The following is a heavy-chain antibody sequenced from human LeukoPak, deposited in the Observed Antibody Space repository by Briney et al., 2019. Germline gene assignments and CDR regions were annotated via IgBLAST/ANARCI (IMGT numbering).Heavy chain of an antibody. J-gene: IGHJ5*02. CDR1: GYTFTSYD. CDR3: AREGLLWFGGGFDP. V-gene: IGHV1-8*01. CDR2: MNPNSGNT. Sequence: ASVKVSCKASGYTFTSYDINWVRQATGQGLEWMGWMNPNSGNTGYAQKFQGRVTMTRNTSISTAYMELSSLRSEDTAVYYCAREGLLWFGGGFDPWGQGTLVTVSS. D-gene: IGHD3-10*01.